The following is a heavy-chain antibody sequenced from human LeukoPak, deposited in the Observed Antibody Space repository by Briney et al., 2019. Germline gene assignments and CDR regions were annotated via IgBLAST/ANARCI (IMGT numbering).Heavy chain of an antibody. CDR1: RFTFSSYA. CDR3: TSSRSPRGIFDY. Sequence: GGSLRLSCSASRFTFSSYAMHWVRQAPGKGLEYVSTIKSDGGSTYYADSVKGRFTISRDNSKNTLYLQMSSLRAEDTAMYYCTSSRSPRGIFDYWGQGTLVTVSS. V-gene: IGHV3-64D*06. D-gene: IGHD6-13*01. J-gene: IGHJ4*02. CDR2: IKSDGGST.